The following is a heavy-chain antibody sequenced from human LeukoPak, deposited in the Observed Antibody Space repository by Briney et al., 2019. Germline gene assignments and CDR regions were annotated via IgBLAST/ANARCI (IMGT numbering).Heavy chain of an antibody. Sequence: GGSLRLSCAASGFTFSSYWMSWVRQAPGERREWVANINQDRGEKYYMDSVKGRVTISRDNAKNSLYLQMNSLRAEDTAVYYCARDLTVVVPAANAFDIWGQRTMVTVSS. CDR2: INQDRGEK. V-gene: IGHV3-7*01. CDR3: ARDLTVVVPAANAFDI. D-gene: IGHD2-2*01. CDR1: GFTFSSYW. J-gene: IGHJ3*02.